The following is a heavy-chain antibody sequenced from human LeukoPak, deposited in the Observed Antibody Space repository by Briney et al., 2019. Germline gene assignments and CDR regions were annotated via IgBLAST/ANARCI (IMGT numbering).Heavy chain of an antibody. V-gene: IGHV1-2*02. Sequence: ASVKVSCKASGYTFTGYYMHWVRQAPGQGLEWMGWINPNSGGTNYAQKFQGRVTMTRDTSISTAYMELSRLRSDDTAVYYCAREGEEMATITGVWGQGTLVTVSS. CDR2: INPNSGGT. CDR1: GYTFTGYY. CDR3: AREGEEMATITGV. D-gene: IGHD5-24*01. J-gene: IGHJ4*02.